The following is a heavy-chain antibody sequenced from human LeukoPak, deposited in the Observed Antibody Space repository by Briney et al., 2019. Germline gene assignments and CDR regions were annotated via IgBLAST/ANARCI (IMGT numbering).Heavy chain of an antibody. D-gene: IGHD3-9*01. CDR3: ARGVRYFDWLLYDYFDY. Sequence: ASVKVSCKASGYTFTGYYMHWVRQAPGQGLEWMGWINPNSGGTNYAQKFQGRVTMTRDTSIGTAYMELSRLRSDDTAVYYCARGVRYFDWLLYDYFDYWGQGTLVTVSS. V-gene: IGHV1-2*02. J-gene: IGHJ4*02. CDR2: INPNSGGT. CDR1: GYTFTGYY.